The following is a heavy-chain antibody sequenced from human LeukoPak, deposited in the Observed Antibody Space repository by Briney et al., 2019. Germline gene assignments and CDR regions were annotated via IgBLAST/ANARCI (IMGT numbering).Heavy chain of an antibody. CDR3: ARGRGYDLGLYYFDY. CDR2: IIPILGIA. V-gene: IGHV1-69*04. D-gene: IGHD5-12*01. CDR1: GGTFSSYA. Sequence: RASVKVSCKASGGTFSSYAISWVRQAPGQGLEWMGRIIPILGIANYAQKFQGRVTITADKSTSTAYMELSSLRSEDTAVYYCARGRGYDLGLYYFDYWGQGTLVTVSS. J-gene: IGHJ4*02.